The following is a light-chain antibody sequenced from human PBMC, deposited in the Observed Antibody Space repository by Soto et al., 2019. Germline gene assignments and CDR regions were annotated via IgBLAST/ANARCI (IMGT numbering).Light chain of an antibody. CDR2: DVD. V-gene: IGKV3-11*01. CDR1: HSVTIH. Sequence: EIVLTQSPATLSLSPGERATLSCRASHSVTIHLLWYQQKPGQAPRLLIYDVDTRATGVPARFSSSGSGTDFTLTISSLEPEDFAVYYCQQRSNWPPTFGGGTKVEIK. J-gene: IGKJ4*01. CDR3: QQRSNWPPT.